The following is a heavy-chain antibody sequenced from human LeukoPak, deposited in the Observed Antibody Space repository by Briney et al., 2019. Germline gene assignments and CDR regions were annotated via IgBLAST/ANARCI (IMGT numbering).Heavy chain of an antibody. V-gene: IGHV1-8*01. CDR2: MNPNSGNT. CDR3: ARRVVGALYYYYMDV. CDR1: GYTFTSYD. Sequence: EASVKVSCKASGYTFTSYDINWVRQATGQGLEWMGWMNPNSGNTGYAQKFQGRVTMTRNTSISTAHMELSSLRSEDTAVYYCARRVVGALYYYYMDVWGKGTTVTVSS. D-gene: IGHD1-26*01. J-gene: IGHJ6*03.